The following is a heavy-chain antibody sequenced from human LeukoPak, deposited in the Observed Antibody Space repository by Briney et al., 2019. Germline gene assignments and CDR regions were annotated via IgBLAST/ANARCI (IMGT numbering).Heavy chain of an antibody. CDR3: AKDRLTYYDFWSGYQMDV. Sequence: GGSLRLSCAASGFTFSSYAMSWVRQAPGKGLEWVSAISGSGGSTYYADSVKGRFTISRDNSKNTLYLQMNSLRAEDTAVYYCAKDRLTYYDFWSGYQMDVWGKGTTVTVSS. CDR2: ISGSGGST. V-gene: IGHV3-23*01. D-gene: IGHD3-3*01. J-gene: IGHJ6*04. CDR1: GFTFSSYA.